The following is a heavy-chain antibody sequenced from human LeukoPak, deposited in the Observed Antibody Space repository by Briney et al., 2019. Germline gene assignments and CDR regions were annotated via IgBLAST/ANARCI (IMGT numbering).Heavy chain of an antibody. CDR1: GYTFTSYG. J-gene: IGHJ4*02. V-gene: IGHV1-18*01. Sequence: ASVKVSCKASGYTFTSYGISWVRQAPGQGLEWMGWISAYNGNTNYAQNLQGRVTMTTDLSTSTAYMELRSLRSDDTAVYYCARDADDSSGYYRYFDYWGQGTLVTVSS. D-gene: IGHD3-22*01. CDR2: ISAYNGNT. CDR3: ARDADDSSGYYRYFDY.